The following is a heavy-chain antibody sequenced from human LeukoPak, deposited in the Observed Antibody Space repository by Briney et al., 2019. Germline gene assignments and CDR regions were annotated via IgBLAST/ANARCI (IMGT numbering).Heavy chain of an antibody. Sequence: PGGSLRLSCAASGFTFSSYAMHWVRQAPGKGLEWVAVISYDGSNKYYADSVKGRFTISRDNSKNTLYLQMNSLRAEDTAVYYCARGAVVVAASNWFDPWGQGTLVTVPS. V-gene: IGHV3-30-3*01. CDR3: ARGAVVVAASNWFDP. CDR1: GFTFSSYA. J-gene: IGHJ5*02. CDR2: ISYDGSNK. D-gene: IGHD2-15*01.